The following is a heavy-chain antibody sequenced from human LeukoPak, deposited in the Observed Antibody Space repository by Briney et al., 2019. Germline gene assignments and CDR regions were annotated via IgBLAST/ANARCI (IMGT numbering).Heavy chain of an antibody. Sequence: PSETLSLTCTVSGGSISSYYWSWIRQPPGKGLEWIGYIHYRGSTNYNPSLKSRVTISVDTSKNQFSLKLSSLTAADTAVYYCARSERGYSYGWYDYWGQGTLVTVSS. D-gene: IGHD5-18*01. V-gene: IGHV4-59*01. J-gene: IGHJ4*02. CDR2: IHYRGST. CDR3: ARSERGYSYGWYDY. CDR1: GGSISSYY.